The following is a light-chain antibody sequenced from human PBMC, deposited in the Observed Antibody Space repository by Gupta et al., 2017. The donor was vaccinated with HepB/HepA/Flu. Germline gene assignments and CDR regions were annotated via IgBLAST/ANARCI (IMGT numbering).Light chain of an antibody. J-gene: IGLJ1*01. CDR1: TSNIRNNY. CDR3: GTWDSSVNECV. V-gene: IGLV1-51*01. Sequence: QSVLTPPPSVSAAPGQKVTISCSGSTSNIRNNYVSWYQQLPETAPKLLIYDNEKRPSGIPDRFSASKSATSATRDIAGLRTEDEAVYYCGTWDSSVNECVCGTGTEVTGL. CDR2: DNE.